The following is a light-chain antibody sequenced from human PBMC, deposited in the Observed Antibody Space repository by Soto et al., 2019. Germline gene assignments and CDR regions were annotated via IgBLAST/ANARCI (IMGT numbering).Light chain of an antibody. CDR2: DAS. CDR1: QSVSSY. Sequence: EIVLTQSPSTLSLSPGERATLSCRASQSVSSYLAWYQQKPGQALRLLIYDASNRATGIPARFSGSGSGTDFTPTISSLEPEDFAVYYCQQRSNWPRLTFGGGTKVDIK. CDR3: QQRSNWPRLT. J-gene: IGKJ4*01. V-gene: IGKV3-11*01.